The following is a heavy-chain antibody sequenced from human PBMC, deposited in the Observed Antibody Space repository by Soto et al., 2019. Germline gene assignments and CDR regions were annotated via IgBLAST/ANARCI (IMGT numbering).Heavy chain of an antibody. J-gene: IGHJ4*02. CDR3: DRERRFLEWSYFDY. Sequence: QVQLQESGPGLVKPSQTLSLTCTVSGGSISSGDYYWSWIRQPPGKGLEWIGYIYYSGSTYYNPSLKSRVTISVDTSKNQFSLKLRSVTAADTAVYYCDRERRFLEWSYFDYWGQGTLVTVSS. V-gene: IGHV4-30-4*01. CDR1: GGSISSGDYY. D-gene: IGHD3-3*01. CDR2: IYYSGST.